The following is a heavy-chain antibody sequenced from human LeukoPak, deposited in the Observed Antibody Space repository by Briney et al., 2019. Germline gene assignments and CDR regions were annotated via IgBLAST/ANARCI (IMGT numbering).Heavy chain of an antibody. J-gene: IGHJ4*02. V-gene: IGHV5-51*01. D-gene: IGHD5-18*01. CDR2: IYPGDSDT. CDR1: GYSFTSYW. Sequence: GESPKISCKGTGYSFTSYWIGWVCQMPGKGLEWMGIIYPGDSDTRYSPSFQGQVTISADKSISTAYLQWSSLKASDTAMYYCARHPLARMGVVDTYFDYWGQGTLVTVSS. CDR3: ARHPLARMGVVDTYFDY.